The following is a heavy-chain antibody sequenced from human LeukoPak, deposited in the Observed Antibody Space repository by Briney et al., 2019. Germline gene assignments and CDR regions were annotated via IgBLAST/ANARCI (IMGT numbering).Heavy chain of an antibody. Sequence: ASVKVSCKASGYTFTSYDINWVRQATGQGLEWMGWMNPNSGNTGYAQKFQGRVTMTRNTSISTAYMELSSLRSEDTAVYYCARGRKGSTNFGVVITELYYYYMDVWGKGTTVTVSS. CDR3: ARGRKGSTNFGVVITELYYYYMDV. J-gene: IGHJ6*03. CDR1: GYTFTSYD. CDR2: MNPNSGNT. D-gene: IGHD3-3*01. V-gene: IGHV1-8*01.